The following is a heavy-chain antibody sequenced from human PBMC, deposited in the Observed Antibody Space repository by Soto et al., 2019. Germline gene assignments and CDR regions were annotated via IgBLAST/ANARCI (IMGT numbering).Heavy chain of an antibody. CDR2: ISYDGSNK. J-gene: IGHJ4*02. D-gene: IGHD3-22*01. Sequence: ESGGGVVQPGRSLRLSCAASGFTFSSYGMHWVRQAPGKGLEWVAVISYDGSNKYYADSVKGRFTISRDNSKNTLYLQMNSLRAEDTAVYYCAKDYYDSSGYYLFDYWGQGTLVTVSS. CDR3: AKDYYDSSGYYLFDY. V-gene: IGHV3-30*18. CDR1: GFTFSSYG.